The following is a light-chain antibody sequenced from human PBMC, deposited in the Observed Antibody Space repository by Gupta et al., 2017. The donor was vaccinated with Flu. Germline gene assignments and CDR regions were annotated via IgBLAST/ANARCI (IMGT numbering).Light chain of an antibody. Sequence: PAFMSATPGEKVNISCKASQGIDDDMDWYQQKPGEAAMFIIQEATTRAPGIPARFSGSGYGTDFTLTISNIETEDAAYYSCQQHNNWPYTFGPGTKVEIK. J-gene: IGKJ3*01. V-gene: IGKV5-2*01. CDR1: QGIDDD. CDR2: EAT. CDR3: QQHNNWPYT.